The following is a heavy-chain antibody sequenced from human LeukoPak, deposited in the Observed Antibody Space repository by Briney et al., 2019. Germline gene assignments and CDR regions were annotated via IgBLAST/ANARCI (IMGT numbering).Heavy chain of an antibody. V-gene: IGHV4-61*02. CDR3: ARGSGWYGALDY. CDR1: GGSISSGSYY. D-gene: IGHD6-19*01. J-gene: IGHJ4*02. Sequence: PSETLSLTCTVSGGSISSGSYYWSWIRQPAGKGLEWIGRIYTSGSTNYNPSLKSRVTISVDTSKNQFSLKLSSVTAADTAVYYCARGSGWYGALDYWGQGTLVTVSS. CDR2: IYTSGST.